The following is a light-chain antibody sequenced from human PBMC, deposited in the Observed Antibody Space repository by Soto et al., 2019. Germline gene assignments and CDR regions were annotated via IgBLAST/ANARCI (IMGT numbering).Light chain of an antibody. J-gene: IGKJ2*01. CDR3: QQYVTSPYI. CDR1: QSISSSY. CDR2: GVS. V-gene: IGKV3-20*01. Sequence: DIVLTQSPGTLSFSPGERATLSCRASQSISSSYLAWYQQKPGQAPRLLIHGVSTRATGIPDRFSGSGSGTDFTLTISRLEPEDFAVYYCQQYVTSPYIFGQGTKVDIK.